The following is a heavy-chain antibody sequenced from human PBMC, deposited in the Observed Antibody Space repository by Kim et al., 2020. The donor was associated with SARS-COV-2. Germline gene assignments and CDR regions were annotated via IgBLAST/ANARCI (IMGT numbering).Heavy chain of an antibody. CDR2: IYYSGST. V-gene: IGHV4-61*01. J-gene: IGHJ4*02. CDR1: GGSVSSGSYY. Sequence: SETLSLTCTVSGGSVSSGSYYWSWIRQPPGKGLEWIGYIYYSGSTNYNPSLKSRVTISVDTSKNQFSLKLSSVTAADTAVYYCARDRDDSSGYGWGFDYWGQGTLVTVSS. CDR3: ARDRDDSSGYGWGFDY. D-gene: IGHD3-22*01.